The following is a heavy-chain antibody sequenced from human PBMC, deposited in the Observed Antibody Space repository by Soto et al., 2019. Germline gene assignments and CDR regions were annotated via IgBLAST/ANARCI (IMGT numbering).Heavy chain of an antibody. CDR1: GFPFSNYA. CDR3: ERAPSEYIWGSYLRYFEY. D-gene: IGHD3-16*02. J-gene: IGHJ4*02. Sequence: EVELLESGGAFIQPGGSLRLSCAASGFPFSNYAMAWVRQASGKGLEWVSGSSGNSVHAFYADSVKGRFTSSRDNSRYTSYLQMEGLRADDTATYSSERAPSEYIWGSYLRYFEYWGQGTLVAVSS. CDR2: SSGNSVHA. V-gene: IGHV3-23*01.